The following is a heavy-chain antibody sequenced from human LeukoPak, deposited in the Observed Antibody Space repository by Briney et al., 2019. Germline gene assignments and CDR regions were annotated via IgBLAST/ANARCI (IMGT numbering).Heavy chain of an antibody. Sequence: SETLSLTCTVSGGFISSSTTYYWGWIRQPPGKGLEWIGSVYYSGGTYYNPSLKSRLTISVDTSKNQFSLRLSSVTAADTAVYYCARVLYRPYYHYYMDVWGKGTTVTVSS. D-gene: IGHD2-8*01. V-gene: IGHV4-39*07. CDR3: ARVLYRPYYHYYMDV. CDR2: VYYSGGT. CDR1: GGFISSSTTYY. J-gene: IGHJ6*03.